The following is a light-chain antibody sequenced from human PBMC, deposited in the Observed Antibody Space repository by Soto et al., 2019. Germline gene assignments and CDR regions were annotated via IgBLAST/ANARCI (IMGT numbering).Light chain of an antibody. CDR3: SSYAGSTVV. CDR1: SSDVGGYNY. CDR2: EVS. Sequence: QSALTQPPSASGSPGQSVTISCTGTSSDVGGYNYVSWYQQHPGKAPKLMIYEVSKRPSGVPDRFSGSKSGNTASLTVSGLQAEDEADYYCSSYAGSTVVFGGGTQLT. V-gene: IGLV2-8*01. J-gene: IGLJ2*01.